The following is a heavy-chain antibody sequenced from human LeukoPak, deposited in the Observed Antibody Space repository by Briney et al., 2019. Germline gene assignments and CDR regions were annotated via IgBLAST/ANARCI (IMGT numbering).Heavy chain of an antibody. CDR2: IIPILGIA. CDR1: GGTFSSYA. D-gene: IGHD6-19*01. Sequence: GASVKVSCKASGGTFSSYAINWVRQAPGQGLEWMGRIIPILGIANYAQKFQGRVTITADKSTSTAYMELSSLRSEDTAVYYCARDRLSAPDAFDIWGQGTMVTVSS. CDR3: ARDRLSAPDAFDI. V-gene: IGHV1-69*04. J-gene: IGHJ3*02.